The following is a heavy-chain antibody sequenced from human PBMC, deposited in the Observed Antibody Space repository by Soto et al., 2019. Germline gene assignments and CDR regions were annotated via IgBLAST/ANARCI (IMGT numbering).Heavy chain of an antibody. V-gene: IGHV1-18*01. D-gene: IGHD3-3*01. CDR1: GYTFTSYG. CDR2: ISAYNGNT. Sequence: ASVKVSCKASGYTFTSYGISWVRQAPGQGLEWMGWISAYNGNTNYAQKLQSRVTMTTDTSTSTAYMELRSLRSDDTAVYYCARDLGKYYDFWSGYYTSFDYWGQGTLVTVSS. CDR3: ARDLGKYYDFWSGYYTSFDY. J-gene: IGHJ4*02.